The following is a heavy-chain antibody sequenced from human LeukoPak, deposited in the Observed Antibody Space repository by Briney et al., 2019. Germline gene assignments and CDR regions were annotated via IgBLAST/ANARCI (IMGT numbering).Heavy chain of an antibody. CDR2: IRSKANFYAT. J-gene: IGHJ5*02. CDR3: TRIQWLGEYNWFDP. CDR1: GSTFSGSA. V-gene: IGHV3-73*01. Sequence: GGSLKLSCAASGSTFSGSAMHWVRQASGKGLEWVGRIRSKANFYATAYAASVKGRFTISRDDSKNTAYLQMNSLKTEDTAVYYCTRIQWLGEYNWFDPWGQGTLVTVSS. D-gene: IGHD6-19*01.